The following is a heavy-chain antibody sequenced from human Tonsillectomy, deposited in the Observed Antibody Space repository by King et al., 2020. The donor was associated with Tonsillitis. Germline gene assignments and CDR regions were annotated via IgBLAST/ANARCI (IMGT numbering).Heavy chain of an antibody. CDR1: GGTFNSYA. CDR2: IIPIFDTV. Sequence: QLVQSGAEVKKPGSSVTVSCKASGGTFNSYAITWVRQAPGQGLEWMGGIIPIFDTVNYAEKFQGRITITADESTSTAYMELSSLRSEDTAVYYCARDIIVEADCGGDCYSGPALEIWGQGTTVTVSS. J-gene: IGHJ3*02. CDR3: ARDIIVEADCGGDCYSGPALEI. D-gene: IGHD2-21*02. V-gene: IGHV1-69*01.